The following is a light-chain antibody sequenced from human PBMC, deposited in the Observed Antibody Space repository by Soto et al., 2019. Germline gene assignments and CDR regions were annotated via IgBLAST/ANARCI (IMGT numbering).Light chain of an antibody. CDR2: AAS. CDR3: QQYGSSGT. V-gene: IGKV1-12*01. Sequence: DIQMTQSPSSVSASVGDRVTITVRASQGISNWLAWYQQKPGEAPKLLIYAASTLQSGVPSRFSGSGSGTEFTLTISRLEPEDFAVYYCQQYGSSGTFGQGTKVDIK. CDR1: QGISNW. J-gene: IGKJ1*01.